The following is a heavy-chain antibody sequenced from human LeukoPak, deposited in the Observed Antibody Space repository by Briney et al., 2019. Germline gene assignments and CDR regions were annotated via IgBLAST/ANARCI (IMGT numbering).Heavy chain of an antibody. CDR1: GGTFSSYA. D-gene: IGHD2-15*01. Sequence: GASVKVSCKASGGTFSSYAISWVRQAPGQGLEWMGWISVYNGNTDYAQKLQGRVTMTTDTSTSTAYMELSRLRSDDTAVYYCAREVCSGGSCYGWFDPWGQGILVTVSS. CDR3: AREVCSGGSCYGWFDP. CDR2: ISVYNGNT. V-gene: IGHV1-18*01. J-gene: IGHJ5*02.